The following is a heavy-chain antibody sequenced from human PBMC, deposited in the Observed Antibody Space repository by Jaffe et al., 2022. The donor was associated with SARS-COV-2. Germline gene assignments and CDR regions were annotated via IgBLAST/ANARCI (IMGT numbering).Heavy chain of an antibody. CDR3: ARYCSSTTCYAVFDS. V-gene: IGHV1-46*01. CDR1: GYTFTTYF. D-gene: IGHD2-2*01. Sequence: QVQLVQSGAEVKKPGASVKVSCKASGYTFTTYFMHWVRQAPGRGLEWVGIINPSGGTTTYAQKFQGRVTMTRDTSTSTVYMELSSLKYDDTAVYYCARYCSSTTCYAVFDSWGQGTLVTVSS. CDR2: INPSGGTT. J-gene: IGHJ4*02.